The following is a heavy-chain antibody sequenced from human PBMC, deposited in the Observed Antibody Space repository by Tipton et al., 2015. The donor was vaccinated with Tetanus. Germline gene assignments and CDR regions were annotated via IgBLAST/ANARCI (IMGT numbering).Heavy chain of an antibody. Sequence: SLRLSCAASGFTFSSYGMHWVRQAPGKGLEWVAVIWYDGSNKYYADSVKGRFTISRDNSKNTLYLQMNSLRAEDTAVYYCARDGAAGTRGRWFDPWGQGTLVTVSS. CDR3: ARDGAAGTRGRWFDP. CDR2: IWYDGSNK. V-gene: IGHV3-33*01. J-gene: IGHJ5*02. D-gene: IGHD6-13*01. CDR1: GFTFSSYG.